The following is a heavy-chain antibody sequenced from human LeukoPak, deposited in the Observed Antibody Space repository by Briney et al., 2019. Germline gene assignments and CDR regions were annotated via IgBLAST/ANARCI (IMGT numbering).Heavy chain of an antibody. D-gene: IGHD1-26*01. CDR2: IYPGDSDT. V-gene: IGHV5-51*01. CDR1: GYSSTSYW. CDR3: ARHVGLPYYYYYMDV. Sequence: GESLKISCKGSGYSSTSYWIGWVRQMPGKGLEWMGIIYPGDSDTRYSPSFQGQVTISAGKSISTAYLQWSSLKASDTAMYYCARHVGLPYYYYYMDVWGKGTTVTVSS. J-gene: IGHJ6*03.